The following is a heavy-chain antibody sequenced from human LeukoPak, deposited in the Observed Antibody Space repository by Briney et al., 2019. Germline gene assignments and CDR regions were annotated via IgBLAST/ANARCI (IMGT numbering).Heavy chain of an antibody. CDR3: ARDIRPARFLEWLSPFDY. Sequence: GSSVKVSCKASGGTFSSYAISWVRQAPGQGLEWMGGIIPIFGTANYAQKFQGRVTITADESTSTAYMELSSLRSEDTAVCYCARDIRPARFLEWLSPFDYWGQGTLVTVSS. V-gene: IGHV1-69*01. CDR1: GGTFSSYA. CDR2: IIPIFGTA. D-gene: IGHD3-3*01. J-gene: IGHJ4*02.